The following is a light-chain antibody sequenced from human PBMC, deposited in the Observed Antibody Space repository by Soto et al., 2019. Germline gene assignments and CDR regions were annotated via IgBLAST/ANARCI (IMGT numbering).Light chain of an antibody. Sequence: DIQMTQSPSTLSASVGDRVTITCRASQSVSTSLAWYQQKPGKAPQLLISKASSLESGVPPRFSGSGFGTEFTLTIRSLQPDDSATYYCQQYNHYSSFGQGTQLALK. J-gene: IGKJ2*01. CDR3: QQYNHYSS. CDR1: QSVSTS. CDR2: KAS. V-gene: IGKV1-5*03.